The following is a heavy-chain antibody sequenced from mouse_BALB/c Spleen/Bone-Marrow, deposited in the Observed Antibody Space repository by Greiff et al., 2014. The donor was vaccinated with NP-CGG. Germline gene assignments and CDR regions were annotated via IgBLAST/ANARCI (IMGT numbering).Heavy chain of an antibody. CDR2: INPGSGGA. V-gene: IGHV1-54*01. CDR3: AREWTARTPSY. D-gene: IGHD3-2*01. Sequence: VKLQESGAELVRPGTSVKVSCKASGYAFTSYLIEWIKQRPGQGLEWIGVINPGSGGANYNEKFKGKATLTAGKSSSTAYMQISSLTSDDSAVYFCAREWTARTPSYWGQGTALTVSS. CDR1: GYAFTSYL. J-gene: IGHJ2*01.